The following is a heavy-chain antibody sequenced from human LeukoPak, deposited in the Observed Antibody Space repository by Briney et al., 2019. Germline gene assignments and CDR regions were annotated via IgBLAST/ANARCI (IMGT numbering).Heavy chain of an antibody. D-gene: IGHD3-9*01. CDR1: GFRFTDYA. V-gene: IGHV3-66*01. CDR3: ARVDYDVLTGYQNYFQY. Sequence: GGSLRLSCAASGFRFTDYAMHWVRQAPGKGLEWVSIIYSGGSTYYADSVKGRFTISRDNSKNTLYLQMNSLRAEDTAVYYCARVDYDVLTGYQNYFQYWGQGTLVTVSS. J-gene: IGHJ4*02. CDR2: IYSGGST.